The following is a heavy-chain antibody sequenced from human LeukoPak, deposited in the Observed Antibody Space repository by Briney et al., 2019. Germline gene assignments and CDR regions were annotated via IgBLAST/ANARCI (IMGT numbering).Heavy chain of an antibody. J-gene: IGHJ2*01. Sequence: GSLRLSCAASGFTFSSYGMSWVRQPPGKGLEWIGEIYHSGSTNYNPSLKNRVTISLDKSKNQFSLKLRSVTAADTAVYYCARPPATGYWYFDLWGRGTLVTVSS. D-gene: IGHD2-8*02. CDR3: ARPPATGYWYFDL. CDR2: IYHSGST. CDR1: GFTFSSYGM. V-gene: IGHV4-4*02.